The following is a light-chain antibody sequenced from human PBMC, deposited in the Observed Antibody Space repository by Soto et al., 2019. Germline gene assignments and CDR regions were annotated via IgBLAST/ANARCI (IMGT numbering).Light chain of an antibody. CDR3: QQYYSTPTWT. CDR1: QSGLYSSNNKNY. J-gene: IGKJ1*01. CDR2: WAS. Sequence: DIVMTQSPASLSVALGERATINLNSSQSGLYSSNNKNYLAWYQQKPGQPPKLLIYWASTRESGVPDRFSGSGSGTDFTLTISSLQAEDVAVYYCQQYYSTPTWTFGQGTKVDI. V-gene: IGKV4-1*01.